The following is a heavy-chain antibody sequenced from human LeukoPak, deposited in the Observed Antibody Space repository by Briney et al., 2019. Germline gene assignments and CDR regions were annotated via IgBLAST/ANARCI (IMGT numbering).Heavy chain of an antibody. Sequence: GGSLRLSCAASGFTFSSYWVSWVRQAPGKGLEWVAVISYDGSNKYYADSVKGRFTISRDNSKNTLYLQMNSLRAEDTAVYYCAKRAGLWFGSSPLVGAFDIWGQGTMVTVSS. D-gene: IGHD3-10*01. CDR3: AKRAGLWFGSSPLVGAFDI. J-gene: IGHJ3*02. CDR2: ISYDGSNK. V-gene: IGHV3-30*18. CDR1: GFTFSSYW.